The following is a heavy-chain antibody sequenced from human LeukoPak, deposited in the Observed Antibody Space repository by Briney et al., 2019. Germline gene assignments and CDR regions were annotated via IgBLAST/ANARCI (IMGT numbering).Heavy chain of an antibody. CDR3: ARASYYGSGSYYGEFDY. CDR2: ISYDGSNK. Sequence: PGRSLRLSCAASGFTFSSYAMHWVRQAPGKGLEWVAVISYDGSNKYYADSVKGRFTISRDNSKNTLYLQMNILRAEDTAVYYCARASYYGSGSYYGEFDYWGQGTLVTVSS. D-gene: IGHD3-10*01. CDR1: GFTFSSYA. V-gene: IGHV3-30*04. J-gene: IGHJ4*02.